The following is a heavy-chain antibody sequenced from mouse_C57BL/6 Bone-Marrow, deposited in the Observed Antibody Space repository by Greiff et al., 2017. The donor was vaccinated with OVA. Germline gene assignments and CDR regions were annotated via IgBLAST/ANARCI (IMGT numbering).Heavy chain of an antibody. D-gene: IGHD2-5*01. V-gene: IGHV5-4*01. CDR1: GFTFSSYA. CDR2: ISDGGSYT. CDR3: ARDQGAYYSNSYYFAY. J-gene: IGHJ2*01. Sequence: EVQLVESGGGLVKPGGSLKLSCAASGFTFSSYAMSWVRQTPEKRLEWVATISDGGSYTYYPDNVKGRFTISRDNAKNNLYLQMSHLKSEDTAMYYCARDQGAYYSNSYYFAYWGQGTTLTVSS.